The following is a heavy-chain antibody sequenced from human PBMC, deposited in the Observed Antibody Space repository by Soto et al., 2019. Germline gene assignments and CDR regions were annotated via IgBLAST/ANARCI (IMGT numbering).Heavy chain of an antibody. J-gene: IGHJ4*02. CDR3: AVSPPSSSTSRSIDY. CDR1: GYTFTSYY. CDR2: INPSGGST. D-gene: IGHD2-2*01. Sequence: ASVKVSCKASGYTFTSYYMHWVRQAPGQGLEWMGIINPSGGSTSYAQKFQGRVTMTRDTSTSTVYMELSSLRSEDTTVYYCAVSPPSSSTSRSIDYWGQGTLVTVSS. V-gene: IGHV1-46*01.